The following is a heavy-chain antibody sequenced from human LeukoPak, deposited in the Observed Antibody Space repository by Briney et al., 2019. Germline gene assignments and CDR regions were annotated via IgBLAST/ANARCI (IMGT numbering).Heavy chain of an antibody. V-gene: IGHV3-74*01. CDR1: AFTFRTYW. CDR3: VRDGHYHNSAFDP. Sequence: PGGSLRLSCAASAFTFRTYWMHWVRQAPGKGLVWVSRISPDGITTTYADSAKGRFTISRDNAKNTLYLQMNSLRVEDTAVYYCVRDGHYHNSAFDPWGQGTLVTVSS. D-gene: IGHD3-22*01. J-gene: IGHJ5*02. CDR2: ISPDGITT.